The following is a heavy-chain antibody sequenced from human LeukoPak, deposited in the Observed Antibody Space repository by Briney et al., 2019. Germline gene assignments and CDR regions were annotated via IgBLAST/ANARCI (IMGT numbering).Heavy chain of an antibody. Sequence: GGSLRLSCAASGFTFSSYAMSWVRQAPGKGLEWVSAISGSGGSTYYADSVKGRFTISRDNSKNTLYLQMKSLRAEDTAVYYCAKVGEYDYVWGSYRPYFDYWGQGTLVTVSS. CDR1: GFTFSSYA. CDR2: ISGSGGST. V-gene: IGHV3-23*01. J-gene: IGHJ4*02. CDR3: AKVGEYDYVWGSYRPYFDY. D-gene: IGHD3-16*02.